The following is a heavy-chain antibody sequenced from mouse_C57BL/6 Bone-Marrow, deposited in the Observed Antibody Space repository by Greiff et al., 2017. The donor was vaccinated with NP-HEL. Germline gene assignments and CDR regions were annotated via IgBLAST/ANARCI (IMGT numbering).Heavy chain of an antibody. CDR2: IRNKANGYTT. V-gene: IGHV7-3*01. Sequence: EVKLEESGGGLVQPGGSLSLSCAASGFTFTDYYMSWVRQPPGKALEWLGFIRNKANGYTTEYSASVKGRFTISRDNSQSILYLQMNALRAEDSATYYCARSSYYYGTPFAYWGQGTLVTVSA. J-gene: IGHJ3*01. D-gene: IGHD1-1*01. CDR1: GFTFTDYY. CDR3: ARSSYYYGTPFAY.